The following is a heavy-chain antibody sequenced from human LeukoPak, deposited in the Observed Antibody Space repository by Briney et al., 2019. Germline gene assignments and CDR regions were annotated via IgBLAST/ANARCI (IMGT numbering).Heavy chain of an antibody. CDR3: ARLQVGSTDY. V-gene: IGHV4-59*08. CDR1: GGSISSYY. D-gene: IGHD1-26*01. CDR2: IYYSGST. J-gene: IGHJ4*02. Sequence: SETLSLTCTVSGGSISSYYWSWIRQPPGKGLEWIGYIYYSGSTNYNPSLKSRVTISVDTSKNQFSLKLSSVTAADTAAYYCARLQVGSTDYWGQGTLVTVSS.